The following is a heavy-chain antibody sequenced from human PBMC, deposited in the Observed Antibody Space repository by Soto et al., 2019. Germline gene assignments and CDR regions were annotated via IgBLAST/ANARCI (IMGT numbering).Heavy chain of an antibody. J-gene: IGHJ4*02. CDR3: TTDKYYDSSGYFLPFDY. CDR1: GFTFSNAW. V-gene: IGHV3-15*07. Sequence: EVQLVESGGGLVKPGGSLRLSCAASGFTFSNAWMNWVRQAPGKGLEWVGRIKSKTDGGTTDYAAPGKGRFTISRDESKNTQYLQKNRLKTVDTAVYYCTTDKYYDSSGYFLPFDYWGQGTLVTVSS. D-gene: IGHD3-22*01. CDR2: IKSKTDGGTT.